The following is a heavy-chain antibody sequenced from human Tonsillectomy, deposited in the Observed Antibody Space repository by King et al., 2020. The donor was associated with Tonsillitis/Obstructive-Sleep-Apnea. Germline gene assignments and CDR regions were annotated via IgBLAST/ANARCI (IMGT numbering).Heavy chain of an antibody. V-gene: IGHV1-69*01. D-gene: IGHD2-2*01. CDR1: GGTFSSYA. Sequence: QLVQSGAEVKKPGSSVKVSCKASGGTFSSYAISWVRQAPGQGLEWMGGIIPIFGTAKYAQKFQGRVTITAAESTSTAYMELSSLRSEDTAVYYCARGGLGGVVPADTSNFRYYMDVWGKGTTVTVSS. CDR2: IIPIFGTA. CDR3: ARGGLGGVVPADTSNFRYYMDV. J-gene: IGHJ6*03.